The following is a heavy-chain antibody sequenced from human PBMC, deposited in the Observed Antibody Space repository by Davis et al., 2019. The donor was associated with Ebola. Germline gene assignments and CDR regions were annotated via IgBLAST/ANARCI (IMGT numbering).Heavy chain of an antibody. CDR3: ARDSDDYSFDY. D-gene: IGHD4-11*01. CDR2: ISGSGGST. J-gene: IGHJ4*02. Sequence: GGSLRLSCAASGFTFSSYAMTWVRQAPGKGLEWVSGISGSGGSTYYADSVKGRFTISRDNSKNTLYLQMNSLRPEDTAVYYCARDSDDYSFDYWGQGTLVTVSS. CDR1: GFTFSSYA. V-gene: IGHV3-23*01.